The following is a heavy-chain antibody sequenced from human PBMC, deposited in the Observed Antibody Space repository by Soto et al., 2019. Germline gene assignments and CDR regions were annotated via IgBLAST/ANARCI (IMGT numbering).Heavy chain of an antibody. J-gene: IGHJ6*02. CDR2: ISYDGSNK. Sequence: GGSLRLSCAASGFTFSSYGMHWVRQAPGKGLEWVAVISYDGSNKYYADSVKGRFTISRDNSKNTLYLQMNSLRAEDTAVYYCAKDRVTMVRGAPNYYYGMDVWGQGTTVTVSS. V-gene: IGHV3-30*18. CDR3: AKDRVTMVRGAPNYYYGMDV. D-gene: IGHD3-10*01. CDR1: GFTFSSYG.